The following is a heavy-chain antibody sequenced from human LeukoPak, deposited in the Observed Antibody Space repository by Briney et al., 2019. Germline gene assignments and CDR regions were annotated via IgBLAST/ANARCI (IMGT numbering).Heavy chain of an antibody. CDR2: IYYSGST. CDR3: TRASADYYGSGSTPFDY. D-gene: IGHD3-10*01. J-gene: IGHJ4*02. Sequence: SGTLSLTCTVSGGSISSYYWSWIRQPPGKGLEWIGYIYYSGSTNYNPSLKSRVTISVDTSKNQFSLKLSSVTAADTAVYYCTRASADYYGSGSTPFDYWGQGTLVTVSS. V-gene: IGHV4-59*01. CDR1: GGSISSYY.